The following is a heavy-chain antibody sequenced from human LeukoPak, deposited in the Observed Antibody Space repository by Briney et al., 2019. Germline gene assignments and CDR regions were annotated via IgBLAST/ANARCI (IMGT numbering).Heavy chain of an antibody. CDR3: ARVPMNYGGEWYYFDY. V-gene: IGHV1-2*02. D-gene: IGHD4-23*01. Sequence: ASVKVSCKASGYTFTSYAMHWERQAPGQGLEWMGWINPNSGGTNYAQKFQGRVTMTRDTSIGTAYMELSRLRSDDTAVYYCARVPMNYGGEWYYFDYWGQGTLVTVSS. CDR1: GYTFTSYA. CDR2: INPNSGGT. J-gene: IGHJ4*02.